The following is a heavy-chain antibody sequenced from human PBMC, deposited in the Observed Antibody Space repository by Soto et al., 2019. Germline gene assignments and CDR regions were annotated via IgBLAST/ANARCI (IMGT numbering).Heavy chain of an antibody. CDR1: GFTFSSYS. CDR2: ISSSSSTI. V-gene: IGHV3-48*01. CDR3: ARDHDDDAFDI. Sequence: GGSLRLSCAASGFTFSSYSMNWVRQAPGKGLEWVSYISSSSSTIYKADSVKGRFTISRDNAKNSLYLQMNSLRVEDTAVYYCARDHDDDAFDIWGQGTMVTVSS. D-gene: IGHD3-16*01. J-gene: IGHJ3*02.